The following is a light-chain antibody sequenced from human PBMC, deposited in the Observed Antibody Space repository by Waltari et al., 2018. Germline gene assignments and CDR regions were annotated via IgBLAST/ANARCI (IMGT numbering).Light chain of an antibody. Sequence: DVVMTQSPLSLPVTLGQPAPISCRFSQSLVYSDGNIYLNWFQQRPGQSPRRLIYKVSRRDSGVPDRFSGSGSGTDFTLRISRVEAEDVGLYFCMQGTNWPQSFGQGTKLEIK. V-gene: IGKV2-30*01. J-gene: IGKJ2*03. CDR1: QSLVYSDGNIY. CDR2: KVS. CDR3: MQGTNWPQS.